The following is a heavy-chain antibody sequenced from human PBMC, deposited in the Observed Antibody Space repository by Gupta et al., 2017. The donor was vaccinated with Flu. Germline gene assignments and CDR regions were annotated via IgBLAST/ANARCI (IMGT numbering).Heavy chain of an antibody. D-gene: IGHD1-26*01. J-gene: IGHJ5*02. CDR3: ARPTRTAHSGSYWGTWFDP. Sequence: NFWIGWVRQMPGKGLEWMGIIYPDDSDTRYSPSFQGQVTISADKSISTTYLQWGSLKASDTAMYYCARPTRTAHSGSYWGTWFDPWGQGTLVTVSS. CDR2: IYPDDSDT. V-gene: IGHV5-51*01. CDR1: NFW.